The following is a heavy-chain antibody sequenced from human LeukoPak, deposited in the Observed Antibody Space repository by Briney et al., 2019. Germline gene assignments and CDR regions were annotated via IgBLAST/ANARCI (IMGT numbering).Heavy chain of an antibody. D-gene: IGHD3-10*01. Sequence: GGSLSLSCAGEGFTLSTHGMSWVRQAPGKGLEWVSSISSRDTTTNYADSVKGRFTISRDGSKNTLYLHLNSPRAEDTAVYYCARAPPWFGDKHYGLDVWGQGTTVTVSS. J-gene: IGHJ6*02. V-gene: IGHV3-23*01. CDR2: ISSRDTTT. CDR3: ARAPPWFGDKHYGLDV. CDR1: GFTLSTHG.